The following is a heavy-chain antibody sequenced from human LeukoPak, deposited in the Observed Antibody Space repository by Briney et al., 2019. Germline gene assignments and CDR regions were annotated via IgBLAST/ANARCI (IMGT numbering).Heavy chain of an antibody. Sequence: ASVKVSCKASGYTFTSYGISWVRQAPGQGLEWMGWISTYNGNTNYAQKLQGRVTMTTDTSTSTAYMELRSLRSDDTAVYYRAKDLDYTTYGYYFDYWGQGTLVTVSS. V-gene: IGHV1-18*04. J-gene: IGHJ4*02. CDR2: ISTYNGNT. CDR1: GYTFTSYG. CDR3: AKDLDYTTYGYYFDY. D-gene: IGHD4-11*01.